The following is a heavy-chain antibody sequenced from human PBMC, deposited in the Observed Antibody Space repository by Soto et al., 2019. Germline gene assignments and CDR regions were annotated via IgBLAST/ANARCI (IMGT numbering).Heavy chain of an antibody. Sequence: LRLSCAGSGFTPTTTPLSWVRQPPGKGLEWVTTISGTASRTYYVDSVKGRFFISRDNSKNTLYLEMSSLGAEDTAVYYCAKGGGSCCFDCWGQGTLVTVSS. CDR2: ISGTASRT. CDR3: AKGGGSCCFDC. J-gene: IGHJ4*02. CDR1: GFTPTTTP. D-gene: IGHD2-15*01. V-gene: IGHV3-23*01.